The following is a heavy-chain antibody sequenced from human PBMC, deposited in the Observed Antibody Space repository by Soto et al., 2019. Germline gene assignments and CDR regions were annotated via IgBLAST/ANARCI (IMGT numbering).Heavy chain of an antibody. CDR1: GHTFIDYY. J-gene: IGHJ6*02. V-gene: IGHV1-2*02. CDR3: AGGRYYYAMDA. D-gene: IGHD3-10*01. Sequence: GASVKVSCKASGHTFIDYYLHWVRQAPGQGLEWMCWINPNSGGTNLPLRFQDRVTMTRDTSVSTVYVELSGLTSDDTAVDYCAGGRYYYAMDAWGRGTTVTVSS. CDR2: INPNSGGT.